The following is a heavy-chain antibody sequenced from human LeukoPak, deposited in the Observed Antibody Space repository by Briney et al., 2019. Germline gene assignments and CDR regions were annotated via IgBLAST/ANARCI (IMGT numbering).Heavy chain of an antibody. CDR3: ARDKGHQLAFDY. V-gene: IGHV3-11*01. D-gene: IGHD6-13*01. Sequence: GGSLRLSCAASGFTFTDYYMSWIRQAPGKGLEWISNISSSGGTIFNADSVKGRFTISRDNAKNSLYLQMNSLRAEDTAVYYCARDKGHQLAFDYWGQGTLVTVSS. CDR1: GFTFTDYY. CDR2: ISSSGGTI. J-gene: IGHJ4*02.